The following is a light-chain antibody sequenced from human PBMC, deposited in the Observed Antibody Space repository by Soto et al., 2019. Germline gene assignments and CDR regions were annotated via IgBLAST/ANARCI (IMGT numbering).Light chain of an antibody. J-gene: IGKJ5*01. V-gene: IGKV1-33*01. CDR1: QTISSW. Sequence: DIPMTQSPSTLSGSVGDRVTITGRASQTISSWLAWYQQKPGKPPKLLIYDASDLETVVPSRFSGSGSGTGFTFTISSLQPEDFATYYCQQYESLPLTFGQGTRLEIK. CDR3: QQYESLPLT. CDR2: DAS.